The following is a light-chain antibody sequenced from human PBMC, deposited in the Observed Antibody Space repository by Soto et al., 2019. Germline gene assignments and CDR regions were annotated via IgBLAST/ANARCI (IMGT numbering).Light chain of an antibody. Sequence: DIQMTQSPSTLSASVGDRVTITCRASQSISSWLAWYQQKPGKAPRLLIYKASNLESGVPSRFSGSGSGTEFALTISRLQPDDSATYYCQQYNDNWTLGQGTKVQIK. J-gene: IGKJ1*01. CDR3: QQYNDNWT. V-gene: IGKV1-5*03. CDR2: KAS. CDR1: QSISSW.